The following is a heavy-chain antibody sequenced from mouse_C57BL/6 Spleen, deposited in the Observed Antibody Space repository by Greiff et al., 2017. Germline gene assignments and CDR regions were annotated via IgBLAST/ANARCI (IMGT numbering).Heavy chain of an antibody. J-gene: IGHJ3*01. V-gene: IGHV1-82*01. CDR3: SRLYYYGSSSFAY. CDR2: IYPGDGDT. Sequence: VQLQESGPELVKPGASVKISCKASGYAFSSSWMNWVKQRPGKGLEWIGRIYPGDGDTNYNGKFKGKATLTADKSSSTDYMQLSSLTSEDSAVYFCSRLYYYGSSSFAYWGQGTLVTVSA. D-gene: IGHD1-1*01. CDR1: GYAFSSSW.